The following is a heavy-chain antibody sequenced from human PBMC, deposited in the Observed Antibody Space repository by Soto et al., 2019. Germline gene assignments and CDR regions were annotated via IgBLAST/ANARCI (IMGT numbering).Heavy chain of an antibody. CDR2: VSTSGRST. J-gene: IGHJ4*02. CDR3: VKQAHGLDGVAFDY. Sequence: EVQLVESGGGLVQPGGSLRLSCSASGFIFSESTIYWVRQVPGKGLEAISAVSTSGRSTYYADSVKDRFTISRDNSKNTLFLKMGSLRPEDKAIYYCVKQAHGLDGVAFDYWGQGTQVTVAS. CDR1: GFIFSEST. D-gene: IGHD2-15*01. V-gene: IGHV3-64D*06.